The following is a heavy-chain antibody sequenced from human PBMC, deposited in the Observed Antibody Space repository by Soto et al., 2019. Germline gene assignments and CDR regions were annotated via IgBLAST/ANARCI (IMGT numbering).Heavy chain of an antibody. CDR2: INAGNGNT. Sequence: QAHLVQSGAEVKMPGDSVQVSCKASGFVSTNHNFHWVRQAPGQSLEWMGRINAGNGNTQYAQNFRDRVTFTSDPSATTAFMELTNLRLEDRAMYYCASDYGSNWRLWGQGTLVSVSS. V-gene: IGHV1-3*01. CDR3: ASDYGSNWRL. D-gene: IGHD6-19*01. CDR1: GFVSTNHN. J-gene: IGHJ4*02.